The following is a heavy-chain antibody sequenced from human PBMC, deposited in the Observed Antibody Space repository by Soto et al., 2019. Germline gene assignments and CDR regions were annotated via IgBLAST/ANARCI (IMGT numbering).Heavy chain of an antibody. J-gene: IGHJ5*02. V-gene: IGHV1-18*01. CDR1: GYTFTSYG. Sequence: QVKLVQSGAEVQKPGASVTVSCKASGYTFTSYGISWVRQAPGQGLEWMGWISAYNGNTNYAQKLQGRVTMTTDTATSSAYMEPRSLRSDNTAVYYCARDARKMVNCFDPWGHGTLFTVSS. D-gene: IGHD2-15*01. CDR2: ISAYNGNT. CDR3: ARDARKMVNCFDP.